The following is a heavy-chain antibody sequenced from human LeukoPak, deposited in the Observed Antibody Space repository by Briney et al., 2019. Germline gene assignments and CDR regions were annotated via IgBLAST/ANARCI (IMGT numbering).Heavy chain of an antibody. V-gene: IGHV1-24*01. CDR2: FDPEDGET. CDR1: GYTLTELS. J-gene: IGHJ4*02. D-gene: IGHD6-19*01. CDR3: ATELRWLGPYDY. Sequence: ASVKVSCKVSGYTLTELSMHWVRQAPGKGLEWMGGFDPEDGETIYAQKFQGRVTMTEDTSTDTAYMELSSLRSEDTAVYYCATELRWLGPYDYWGQGTLVTVSS.